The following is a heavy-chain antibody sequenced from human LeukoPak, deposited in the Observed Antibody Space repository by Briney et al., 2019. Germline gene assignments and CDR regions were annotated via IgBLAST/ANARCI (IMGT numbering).Heavy chain of an antibody. J-gene: IGHJ6*03. CDR2: ISAYNGNT. CDR1: GYTFTSYG. D-gene: IGHD4-17*01. V-gene: IGHV1-18*01. CDR3: ARDNPIYGDYAHYYYMDV. Sequence: ASVKVSCKASGYTFTSYGISWVRQAPGQGLEWMGWISAYNGNTNYAQKLQGRVTMTTDTSTSTAYMELSSLRSEDTAVYYCARDNPIYGDYAHYYYMDVWGKGTTVTVSS.